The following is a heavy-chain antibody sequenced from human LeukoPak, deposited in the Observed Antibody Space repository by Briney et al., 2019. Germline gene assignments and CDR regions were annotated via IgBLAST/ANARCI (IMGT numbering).Heavy chain of an antibody. Sequence: ASVKVSCKVSGYTLTELSMHWVRQAPGKGLEWMGGFDPEDGETIYAQKFQGRVTMTEDTSTDTAYMELSSLRSEDTAVYYCATGGGVAAGLSGLFDYWGQGTLVTVSS. CDR3: ATGGGVAAGLSGLFDY. J-gene: IGHJ4*02. D-gene: IGHD6-19*01. V-gene: IGHV1-24*01. CDR2: FDPEDGET. CDR1: GYTLTELS.